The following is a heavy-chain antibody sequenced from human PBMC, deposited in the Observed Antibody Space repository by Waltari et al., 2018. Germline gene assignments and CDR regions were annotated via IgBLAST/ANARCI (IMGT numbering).Heavy chain of an antibody. CDR3: ARTDYGGKVGMNY. Sequence: ISWVRQAPGQGLEWMGGIIPIFGTANYAQKFQGRVTITADESTSTAYMELSSLRSEDTAVYYCARTDYGGKVGMNYWGQGTLVTVSS. J-gene: IGHJ4*02. D-gene: IGHD2-15*01. CDR2: IIPIFGTA. V-gene: IGHV1-69*01.